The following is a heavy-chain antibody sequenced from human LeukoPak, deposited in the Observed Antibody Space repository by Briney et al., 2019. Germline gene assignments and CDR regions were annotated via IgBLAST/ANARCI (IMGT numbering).Heavy chain of an antibody. Sequence: GGSLRLSCVASGFTFSSFWMSWVRQAPGKGLEWVAVISYDGSNKYYADSVKGRFTISRDNSKNTLYLQMNSLRAEDTAVYYCARDLGRGAFDYWGQGTLVTVSS. CDR2: ISYDGSNK. CDR1: GFTFSSFW. J-gene: IGHJ4*02. D-gene: IGHD3-10*01. CDR3: ARDLGRGAFDY. V-gene: IGHV3-30-3*01.